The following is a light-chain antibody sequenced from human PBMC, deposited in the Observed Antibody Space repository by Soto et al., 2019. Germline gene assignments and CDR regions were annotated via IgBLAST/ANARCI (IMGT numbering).Light chain of an antibody. CDR1: QRLSYW. J-gene: IGKJ2*01. Sequence: DIQMTQSPSTLSASVGDTVTITCRASQRLSYWLAWYQQNPWQAPYLLLRKASTLESVVPSRFSGSGSGTELPLTISSLQPDDFATFSCQQYDRLPDTFGQGTKLETK. V-gene: IGKV1-5*03. CDR3: QQYDRLPDT. CDR2: KAS.